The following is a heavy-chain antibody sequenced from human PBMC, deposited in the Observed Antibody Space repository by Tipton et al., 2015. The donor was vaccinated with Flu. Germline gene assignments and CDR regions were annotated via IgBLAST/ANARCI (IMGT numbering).Heavy chain of an antibody. Sequence: SLRLSCAASGFSFSSYGMHWVRQAPGKGLEWVAAIWYDGSDKYYADSVRGRFTISRDTPKNTVYLQMNSLRAEDTAVYYCARDQGDSRFDPWGQGTTVIVSS. V-gene: IGHV3-33*01. J-gene: IGHJ5*02. D-gene: IGHD2-21*02. CDR2: IWYDGSDK. CDR3: ARDQGDSRFDP. CDR1: GFSFSSYG.